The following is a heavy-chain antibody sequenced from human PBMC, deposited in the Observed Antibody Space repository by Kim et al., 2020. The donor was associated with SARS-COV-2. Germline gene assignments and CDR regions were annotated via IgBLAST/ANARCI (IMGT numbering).Heavy chain of an antibody. CDR3: AQEGPRRLDY. Sequence: DYADSVKGRFTVSRDSSKNMVYLQMNTLRIEDTAVYYCAQEGPRRLDYWGQGTLVTVSS. J-gene: IGHJ4*02. V-gene: IGHV3-23*01.